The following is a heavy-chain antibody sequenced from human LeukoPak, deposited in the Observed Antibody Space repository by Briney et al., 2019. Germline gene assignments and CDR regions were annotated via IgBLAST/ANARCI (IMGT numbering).Heavy chain of an antibody. CDR1: GFTFSSYW. V-gene: IGHV3-7*01. D-gene: IGHD3-22*01. Sequence: GGSLRLSCAASGFTFSSYWMSWVRQAPGRGLEWVANIKQDGSEKYYVDSVKGRFTISRDNAKNSLYLQMNSLRAEDTAVYYCARDWYYYDSSGSTFDYWGQGTLVTVSS. J-gene: IGHJ4*02. CDR2: IKQDGSEK. CDR3: ARDWYYYDSSGSTFDY.